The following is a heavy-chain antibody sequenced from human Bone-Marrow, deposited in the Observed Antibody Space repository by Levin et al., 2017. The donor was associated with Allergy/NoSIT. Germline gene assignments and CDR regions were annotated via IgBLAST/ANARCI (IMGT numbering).Heavy chain of an antibody. D-gene: IGHD1-26*01. CDR3: ARDAPQVGATNYYYGMGV. Sequence: GGSLRLSCKASGYTFTSYYMHWVRQAPGQGLEWMGIINPSGGSTSYAQKFQGRVTMTRDTSTSTVYMELSSLRSEDTAVYYCARDAPQVGATNYYYGMGVWGQGTTVTVSS. CDR2: INPSGGST. V-gene: IGHV1-46*01. J-gene: IGHJ6*02. CDR1: GYTFTSYY.